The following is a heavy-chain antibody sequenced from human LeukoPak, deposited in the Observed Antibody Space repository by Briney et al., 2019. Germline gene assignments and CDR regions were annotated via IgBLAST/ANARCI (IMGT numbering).Heavy chain of an antibody. J-gene: IGHJ4*02. CDR2: ISGSGGST. CDR1: GFTFSSYA. CDR3: AKDALSGYSYGYNFDY. Sequence: SGGSLRLSCAASGFTFSSYAMSWVRQAPGQGLEWVSGISGSGGSTYYADSVKGRFTISRDNSKNTLYLQMNSLRAEDTAVYYCAKDALSGYSYGYNFDYWGQGTLVTVSS. D-gene: IGHD5-18*01. V-gene: IGHV3-23*01.